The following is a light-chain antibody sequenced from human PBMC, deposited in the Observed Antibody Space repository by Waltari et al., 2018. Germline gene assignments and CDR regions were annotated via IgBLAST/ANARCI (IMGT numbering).Light chain of an antibody. CDR2: DAS. Sequence: EIVLTQSPATLSLSPGEGGTLSCRASQSVSSYLAWYQQKPGQAPRLLIYDASNRATGIPARFSGSGSGTDFTLTISSLEPEDFAVYYCHQRSNWPLTFGGGTKVEIK. CDR1: QSVSSY. CDR3: HQRSNWPLT. J-gene: IGKJ4*01. V-gene: IGKV3-11*01.